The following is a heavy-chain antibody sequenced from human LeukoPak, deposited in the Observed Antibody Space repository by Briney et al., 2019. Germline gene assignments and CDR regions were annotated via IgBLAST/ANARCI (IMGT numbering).Heavy chain of an antibody. V-gene: IGHV3-7*01. CDR1: GFIYSRYW. CDR2: INQDGSEN. CDR3: ARASAGIAVVGRFDP. Sequence: PGGPLRPSCAASGFIYSRYWMSWIRQAPGKGLEWVANINQDGSENYYVDSVKGRFTISRDNVKNSLYLQMNSLRAEDTAVYYCARASAGIAVVGRFDPWGQGTLVTVSS. J-gene: IGHJ5*02. D-gene: IGHD6-19*01.